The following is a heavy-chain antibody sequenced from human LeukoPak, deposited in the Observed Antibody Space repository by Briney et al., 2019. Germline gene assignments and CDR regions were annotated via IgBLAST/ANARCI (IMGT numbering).Heavy chain of an antibody. CDR2: INPSGGST. CDR3: ARSGFGNGFDI. Sequence: GASVKVSCKASGYTFTSYYMHWVRQAPGQGLEWMGIINPSGGSTSYAQKFQGRVTMTRDMSTGTVYMELSSLRSEDTAVYYCARSGFGNGFDIWGQGTMVTVSS. J-gene: IGHJ3*02. CDR1: GYTFTSYY. V-gene: IGHV1-46*01. D-gene: IGHD4-23*01.